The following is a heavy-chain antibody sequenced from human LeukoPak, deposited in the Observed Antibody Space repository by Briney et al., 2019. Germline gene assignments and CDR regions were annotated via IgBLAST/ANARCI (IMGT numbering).Heavy chain of an antibody. V-gene: IGHV4-4*07. J-gene: IGHJ6*03. D-gene: IGHD6-13*01. CDR2: IYTDWST. CDR1: GGSISSYY. Sequence: SETLSLTCTVSGGSISSYYWSWIRQPAGKGLELMGLIYTDWSTNYNPSLNSRVTMSVDTSKNKFPLKLSLVTAADTALYYFVRDLYRSSWYSYSYYYYYLDVWGKGNTVTVSS. CDR3: VRDLYRSSWYSYSYYYYYLDV.